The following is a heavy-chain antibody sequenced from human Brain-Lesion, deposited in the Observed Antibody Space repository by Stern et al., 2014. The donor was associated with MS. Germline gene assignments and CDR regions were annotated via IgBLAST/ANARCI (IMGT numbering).Heavy chain of an antibody. V-gene: IGHV4-31*03. Sequence: QVQLLQPGPGLVKPSQTLSLTCTVSGGSISSGGYYWSWIRQHPGKGLEWIGYIHYSGSTYYNSALKSRVTISRDTSKNQFSLNLNSVTAADTAVYYCARVGVYVQTGWFDPWGQGALVTVSS. J-gene: IGHJ5*02. CDR3: ARVGVYVQTGWFDP. CDR1: GGSISSGGYY. CDR2: IHYSGST. D-gene: IGHD2-8*01.